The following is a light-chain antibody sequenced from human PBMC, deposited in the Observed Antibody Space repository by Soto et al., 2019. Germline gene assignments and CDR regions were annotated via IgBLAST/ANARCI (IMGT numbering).Light chain of an antibody. J-gene: IGLJ1*01. CDR3: SSYDGQAVGYV. CDR2: EVS. CDR1: SGDVGRYNF. V-gene: IGLV2-8*01. Sequence: QSALTQPPSASGSLGQSVTISCTGTSGDVGRYNFVSWYQQQPGKAPKVIINEVSKRPSGVPDRFSGSKSGGTASLTVSGLQAEDEADYYCSSYDGQAVGYVFGGGTKLTVL.